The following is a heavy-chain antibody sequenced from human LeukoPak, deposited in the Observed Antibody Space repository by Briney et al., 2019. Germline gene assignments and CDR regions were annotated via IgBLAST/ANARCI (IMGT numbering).Heavy chain of an antibody. J-gene: IGHJ4*02. Sequence: GGSLRFSCAASGFTFSNYAMSWVRQAPGKGLEWVSGISGSGVGGNTFYADSVKGRFTISRDDSKNTLYLQMNSLRAEDTAVYYCAKRISAYGYHFDYWGQGTLVSVAS. CDR1: GFTFSNYA. V-gene: IGHV3-23*01. CDR3: AKRISAYGYHFDY. CDR2: ISGSGVGGNT. D-gene: IGHD5-12*01.